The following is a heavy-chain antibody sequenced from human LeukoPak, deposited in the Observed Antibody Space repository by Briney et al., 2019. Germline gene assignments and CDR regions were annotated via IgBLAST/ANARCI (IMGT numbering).Heavy chain of an antibody. D-gene: IGHD5-24*01. CDR2: ISWDGGST. V-gene: IGHV3-43D*03. Sequence: QPGGSLRLSCAASGFTFDDYAMHWVRQAPGKGLEWVSLISWDGGSTYYADSVKGRFTISRDNSKNSLYLQMNSLRAEDTALYYCAKDGERWLQIPYYFDYWGQGTLVTVSS. J-gene: IGHJ4*02. CDR3: AKDGERWLQIPYYFDY. CDR1: GFTFDDYA.